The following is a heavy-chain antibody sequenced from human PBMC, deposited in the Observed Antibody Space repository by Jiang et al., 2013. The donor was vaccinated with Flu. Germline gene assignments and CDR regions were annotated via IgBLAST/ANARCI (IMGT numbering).Heavy chain of an antibody. CDR2: IYYSGST. V-gene: IGHV4-39*01. CDR3: FPDIVVVPAAIRLFRFDP. CDR1: GGSISSSSYY. D-gene: IGHD2-2*01. Sequence: GSGLVKPSETLSLTCTVSGGSISSSSYYWGWIRQPPGKGLEWIGSIYYSGSTYYNPSLKSRVTISVDTSKNQFSLKLSSVTAADTAVYYCFPDIVVVPAAIRLFRFDPWGQGTLVTVSS. J-gene: IGHJ5*02.